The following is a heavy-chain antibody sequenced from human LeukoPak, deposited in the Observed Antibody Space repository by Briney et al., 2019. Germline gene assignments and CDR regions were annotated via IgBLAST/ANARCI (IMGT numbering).Heavy chain of an antibody. CDR2: IYYSGST. CDR3: ARDHTDLYDSGGYYPDS. J-gene: IGHJ4*02. V-gene: IGHV4-39*02. CDR1: GGSISSSIYY. D-gene: IGHD3-22*01. Sequence: PSETLSLTCTVSGGSISSSIYYWGWIRQPPGKGLEWIGSIYYSGSTYYNPSLKSRVTISVDTSKNQFSLKLTSVTAADTAVYYCARDHTDLYDSGGYYPDSWGQGTLVTVSS.